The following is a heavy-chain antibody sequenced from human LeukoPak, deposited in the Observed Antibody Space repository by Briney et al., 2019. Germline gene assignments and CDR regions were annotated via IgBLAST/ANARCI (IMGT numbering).Heavy chain of an antibody. D-gene: IGHD5-24*01. V-gene: IGHV1-18*01. CDR2: ISAYSGHA. Sequence: ASVKVSCKAFGYTFTSYGISWVRQAPGQGLEWMGWISAYSGHANYAQELQGRVTVTTDTSTSTAYMELRSLRSDDTAMYYCARVLGDGYAPAHYWGQGTLVTVS. J-gene: IGHJ4*02. CDR1: GYTFTSYG. CDR3: ARVLGDGYAPAHY.